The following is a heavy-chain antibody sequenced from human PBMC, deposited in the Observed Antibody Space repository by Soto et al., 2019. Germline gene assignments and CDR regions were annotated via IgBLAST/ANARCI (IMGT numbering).Heavy chain of an antibody. CDR3: AKDLGLRYFDHIEGYLDY. CDR2: ISYDGSNK. J-gene: IGHJ4*02. Sequence: WVLQTPGKGLEWVAVISYDGSNKYYADSVKGRFTISRDNSKNTLYLQMNSLRAEDTAVYYCAKDLGLRYFDHIEGYLDYWGQGTLVTVSS. V-gene: IGHV3-30*18. D-gene: IGHD3-9*01.